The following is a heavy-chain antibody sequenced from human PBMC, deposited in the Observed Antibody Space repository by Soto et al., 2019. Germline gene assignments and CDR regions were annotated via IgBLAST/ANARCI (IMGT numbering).Heavy chain of an antibody. D-gene: IGHD3-22*01. J-gene: IGHJ4*02. CDR1: GYTFTSYD. CDR2: MNPNSGNT. V-gene: IGHV1-8*01. Sequence: ASVKVSCKASGYTFTSYDINWVRQATGQGLEWMGWMNPNSGNTGYAQKFQGRVTMTRNTSISTAYMELSSLRSEDTAVYYCARGRDSGGYYFRWGQGTLVTVSS. CDR3: ARGRDSGGYYFR.